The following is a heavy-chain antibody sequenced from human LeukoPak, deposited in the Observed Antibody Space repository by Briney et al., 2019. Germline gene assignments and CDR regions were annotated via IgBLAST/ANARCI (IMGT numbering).Heavy chain of an antibody. Sequence: PSETLSLTCTVSGGSISSSPYYWGWIRQPPGKGLEWIGSIYYSGTTHYNPSLESRVTISVDTSKNQFSLKLTSVTAADTAVYYCGRRSRSTWNYRRGDYWGQGTLVTVSS. CDR1: GGSISSSPYY. CDR2: IYYSGTT. J-gene: IGHJ4*02. V-gene: IGHV4-39*01. D-gene: IGHD1-7*01. CDR3: GRRSRSTWNYRRGDY.